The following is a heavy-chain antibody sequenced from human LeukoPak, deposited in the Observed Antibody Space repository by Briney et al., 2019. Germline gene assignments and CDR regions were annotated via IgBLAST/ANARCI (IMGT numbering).Heavy chain of an antibody. V-gene: IGHV1-69*05. CDR3: ARGLNYYDSSGYYGSYYYYMDV. Sequence: SVKVSCKASGGTFTSYAISWVRQAPGQGLEWMGRIIPIFGTANYAQKFQGRVTITTDESTSTAYMELSSLRSEGTAVYYCARGLNYYDSSGYYGSYYYYMDVWGKGTTVTVSS. J-gene: IGHJ6*03. D-gene: IGHD3-22*01. CDR2: IIPIFGTA. CDR1: GGTFTSYA.